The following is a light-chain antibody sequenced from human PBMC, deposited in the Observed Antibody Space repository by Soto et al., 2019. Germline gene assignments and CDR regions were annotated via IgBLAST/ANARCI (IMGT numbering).Light chain of an antibody. CDR1: ISDIGSYNL. V-gene: IGLV2-23*01. CDR2: EDI. CDR3: CSYAGGTTYDV. Sequence: QSLRTQPASVSATHAQSSTISCTGTISDIGSYNLVSWYQQQPGKAPKLMIYEDIKRPSGVSNRFSGSKSGNTASLTISGVQAEDEADYYWCSYAGGTTYDVFGTGTKVNVL. J-gene: IGLJ1*01.